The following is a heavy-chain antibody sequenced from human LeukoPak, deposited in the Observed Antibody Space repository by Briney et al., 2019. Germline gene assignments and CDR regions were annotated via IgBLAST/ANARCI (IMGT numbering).Heavy chain of an antibody. CDR3: AREVVVIAGLDY. J-gene: IGHJ4*02. Sequence: SETLSLTCAVYGGSFSGYYWGWIRQSPGKGLEWIGEINHSGSTNYNPSLKSRVTISIDTSKNQFSLKLSSVTAADTAVYYCAREVVVIAGLDYWGQGTLVTVSS. CDR2: INHSGST. D-gene: IGHD3-22*01. V-gene: IGHV4-34*01. CDR1: GGSFSGYY.